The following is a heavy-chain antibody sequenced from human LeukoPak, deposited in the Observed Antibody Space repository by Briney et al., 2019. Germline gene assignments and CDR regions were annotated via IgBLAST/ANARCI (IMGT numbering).Heavy chain of an antibody. CDR3: ARDQYYQLLL. V-gene: IGHV3-74*03. J-gene: IGHJ4*02. D-gene: IGHD2-2*01. CDR2: INGDGSSA. CDR1: GFTFRGYW. Sequence: GGSLRLSCAGSGFTFRGYWIHWVREVPGKGLVWVSRINGDGSSATYADSAKGRFTISRDDDKNTVYLQMNNLRAEDTAVYYCARDQYYQLLLWGQGSLVTVSP.